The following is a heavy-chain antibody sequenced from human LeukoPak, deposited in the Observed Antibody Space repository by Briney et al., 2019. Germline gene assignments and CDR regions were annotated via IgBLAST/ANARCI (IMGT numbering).Heavy chain of an antibody. CDR1: GFTFSNYG. CDR3: AKERIVVVITDAFDI. Sequence: GGSLRLSCAASGFTFSNYGMHWVRQAPGKGLYWVAVISYDGSNKYYADSVKGRFTISRHNAKNTLYLQMNSLIAEATVVYYCAKERIVVVITDAFDIWGQGTMVTVSS. V-gene: IGHV3-30*18. J-gene: IGHJ3*02. CDR2: ISYDGSNK. D-gene: IGHD3-22*01.